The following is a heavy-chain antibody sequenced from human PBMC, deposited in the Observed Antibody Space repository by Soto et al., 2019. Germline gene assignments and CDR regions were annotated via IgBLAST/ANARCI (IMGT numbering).Heavy chain of an antibody. CDR3: TRAGAGGDRYYAFDI. V-gene: IGHV3-49*03. CDR2: IRTKPYGGTP. J-gene: IGHJ3*02. CDR1: GFTFGDYA. Sequence: EVQLVESGGGLVQPGRSLRLSCTASGFTFGDYAMGWFRQARGKGLECVGFIRTKPYGGTPEYAASVKGRFTISRDDSKRIAYLQRNSLKTVDTAVYYCTRAGAGGDRYYAFDIWGQGTMVTVSS. D-gene: IGHD3-16*02.